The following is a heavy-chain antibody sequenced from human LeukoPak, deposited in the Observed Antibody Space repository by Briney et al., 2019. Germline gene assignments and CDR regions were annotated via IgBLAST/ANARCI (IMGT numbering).Heavy chain of an antibody. V-gene: IGHV3-21*01. CDR3: VRDRYYDFWSGYYEDDAFDI. J-gene: IGHJ3*02. Sequence: GGSLRLSCAASGFTFSSYSMNWVRQAPGKGLEWVSSISSSSSYIYYADSVKGRFTISRDNAKNSLYLQMNSLRAEDTAVYYCVRDRYYDFWSGYYEDDAFDIWGQGTMVTVSS. CDR1: GFTFSSYS. D-gene: IGHD3-3*01. CDR2: ISSSSSYI.